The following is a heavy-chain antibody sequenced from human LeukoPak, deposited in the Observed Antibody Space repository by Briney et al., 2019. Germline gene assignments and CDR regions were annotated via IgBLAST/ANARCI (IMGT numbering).Heavy chain of an antibody. CDR3: ASPSSGQSFDI. V-gene: IGHV3-53*01. Sequence: GGSLRLSCEVSGFTVSGNYMSWVRQAPGKGLDWVSIIYSGGNTYYADSVKGRFTIPRDNSKNTLYLQMNSLRAEDTAVYYCASPSSGQSFDIWGHGTMVTISS. D-gene: IGHD6-19*01. J-gene: IGHJ3*02. CDR1: GFTVSGNY. CDR2: IYSGGNT.